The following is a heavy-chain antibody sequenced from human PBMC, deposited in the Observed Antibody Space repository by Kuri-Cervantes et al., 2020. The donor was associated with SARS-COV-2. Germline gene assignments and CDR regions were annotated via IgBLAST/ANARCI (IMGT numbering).Heavy chain of an antibody. CDR2: INHSGST. CDR1: GGSFSGYY. V-gene: IGHV4-34*01. Sequence: SETLSLTCAVYGGSFSGYYWSWIRQPPGKGLEWIGEINHSGSTNYNPSLKSRVTISVDTSKNQFSLKLSSVTAADTAVYYCAKDTSRDHGDYADWFESWGQGTLVTVSS. CDR3: AKDTSRDHGDYADWFES. D-gene: IGHD4-17*01. J-gene: IGHJ5*01.